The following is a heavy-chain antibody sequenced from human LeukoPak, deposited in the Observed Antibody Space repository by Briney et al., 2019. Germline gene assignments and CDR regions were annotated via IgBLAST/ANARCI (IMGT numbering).Heavy chain of an antibody. Sequence: GGSLRLSCTAPGFTLNNDAMSWARQAPGKGLEWVSAISGGDTYYAGSVKGRFTISRDNSKNTLYLQMNSLRAEDTAVYYCVRGYSYGWFDPWGQGTLVTVSS. CDR1: GFTLNNDA. J-gene: IGHJ5*02. CDR3: VRGYSYGWFDP. V-gene: IGHV3-23*01. CDR2: ISGGDT. D-gene: IGHD5-18*01.